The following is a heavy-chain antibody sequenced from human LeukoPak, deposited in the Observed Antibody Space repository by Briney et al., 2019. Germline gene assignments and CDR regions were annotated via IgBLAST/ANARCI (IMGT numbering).Heavy chain of an antibody. J-gene: IGHJ4*02. CDR2: IKSKTEGGTT. CDR1: GFTFSNAW. D-gene: IGHD1-26*01. Sequence: GGSLRLSCAASGFTFSNAWMSWVRQAPGKGLEWVGRIKSKTEGGTTDYAAPVKGRFTISRDDSKNTLYLQMNSLKTEDTAVYYCTGKRSYLKYWGQGTLVTVSS. CDR3: TGKRSYLKY. V-gene: IGHV3-15*01.